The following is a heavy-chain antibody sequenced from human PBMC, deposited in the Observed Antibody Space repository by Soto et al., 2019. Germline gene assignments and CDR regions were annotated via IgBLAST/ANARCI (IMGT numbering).Heavy chain of an antibody. J-gene: IGHJ3*02. CDR3: ASSRGIAARGAFDI. V-gene: IGHV4-39*01. CDR2: IYYSGST. CDR1: GGSISSSSYY. Sequence: ETLSLTCTVSGGSISSSSYYWGWIRQPPGKGLEWIGSIYYSGSTYYNPSLKSRVTISVDTSKNQFSLKLSSVTAADTAVYYCASSRGIAARGAFDIWGQGTMVTVSS. D-gene: IGHD6-6*01.